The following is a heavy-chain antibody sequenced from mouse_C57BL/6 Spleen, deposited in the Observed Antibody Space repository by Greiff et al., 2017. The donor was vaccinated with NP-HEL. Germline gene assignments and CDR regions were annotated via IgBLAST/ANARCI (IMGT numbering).Heavy chain of an antibody. CDR3: ARGGLGRPYWYFDV. CDR1: GYTFTSYW. CDR2: IDPSDSET. D-gene: IGHD4-1*01. Sequence: QVQLQQPGAELVRPGSSVKLSCKASGYTFTSYWMHWVKQRPIQGLEWIGNIDPSDSETHYNQKFKDKATLTVDKSSSTAYMQLSSLTSEDSAVYYCARGGLGRPYWYFDVWGTGTTVTVSS. J-gene: IGHJ1*03. V-gene: IGHV1-52*01.